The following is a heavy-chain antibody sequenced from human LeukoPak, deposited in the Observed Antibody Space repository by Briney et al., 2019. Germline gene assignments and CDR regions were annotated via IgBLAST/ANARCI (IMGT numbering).Heavy chain of an antibody. D-gene: IGHD2-15*01. J-gene: IGHJ4*02. V-gene: IGHV3-23*01. CDR1: GFIFNNYA. CDR3: AKQLGYCSDGSCYFPY. Sequence: GGSLRLSCVGSGFIFNNYAMSWVRQAPGKGLEWVSAISNNGGYTYYADSVQGQFTISRDNSKSTLCLQMNSLRAEDTAVYYCAKQLGYCSDGSCYFPYWGQGTLVTVSS. CDR2: ISNNGGYT.